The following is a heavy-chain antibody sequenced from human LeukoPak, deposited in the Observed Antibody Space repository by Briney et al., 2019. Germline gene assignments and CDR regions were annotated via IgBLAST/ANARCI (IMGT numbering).Heavy chain of an antibody. D-gene: IGHD3-9*01. CDR3: ARRNYEILTGYYNGGHHSYYYMDV. CDR2: LYTSGST. CDR1: GGSISTYS. J-gene: IGHJ6*03. V-gene: IGHV4-4*09. Sequence: SKTLSLTCTVSGGSISTYSRSWIRQPRGKGLEWMGYLYTSGSTDYNPSLKSRVTISVDPSKSQFSLNLRSATDAETAEYYCARRNYEILTGYYNGGHHSYYYMDVWGKGTKVTVSS.